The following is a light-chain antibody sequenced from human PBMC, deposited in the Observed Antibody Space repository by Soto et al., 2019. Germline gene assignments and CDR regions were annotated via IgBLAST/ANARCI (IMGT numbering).Light chain of an antibody. CDR2: GAS. V-gene: IGKV1-9*01. Sequence: DIQLTQSPSFLSASVGDRVTITGLASQGISSYLAWFQQKPGRAPNLLIYGASTLQSGVPSRFSGSGSGTDFTLTISNLQPEDFATYYCQQLNAYPLTFGQGTRLEIK. CDR1: QGISSY. J-gene: IGKJ5*01. CDR3: QQLNAYPLT.